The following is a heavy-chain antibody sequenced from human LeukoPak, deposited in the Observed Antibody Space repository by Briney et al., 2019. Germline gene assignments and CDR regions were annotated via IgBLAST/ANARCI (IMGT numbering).Heavy chain of an antibody. Sequence: PSETLSLTCTVSGGSISSYYWNWIRQPAGKGLEWIGRIYTSGSTNYNPSLKSRVTMSVDTSKNQFSLKLSSVTAADTAVYYCAREVPAAIWGIWFDPWGQGTLVTVSS. D-gene: IGHD2-2*01. CDR2: IYTSGST. V-gene: IGHV4-4*07. J-gene: IGHJ5*02. CDR3: AREVPAAIWGIWFDP. CDR1: GGSISSYY.